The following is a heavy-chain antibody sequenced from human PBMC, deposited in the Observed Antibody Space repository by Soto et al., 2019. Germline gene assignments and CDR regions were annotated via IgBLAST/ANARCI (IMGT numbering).Heavy chain of an antibody. D-gene: IGHD2-21*02. V-gene: IGHV3-49*04. CDR1: GFTFGDYG. CDR3: TRVGGYSKMDL. J-gene: IGHJ5*02. CDR2: IRSRGNGGTT. Sequence: EVQLVESGGGLVQPGRSLRVSSTGFGFTFGDYGVSWVRQAPGKGLEWIGFIRSRGNGGTTEYAASVRGRFSFSREDSKSIAYLQLNSLQIEDTAVYYCTRVGGYSKMDLWGQGTLVTVSS.